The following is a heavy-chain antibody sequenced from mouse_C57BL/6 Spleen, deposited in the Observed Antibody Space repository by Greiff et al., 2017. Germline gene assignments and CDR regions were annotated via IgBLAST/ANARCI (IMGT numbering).Heavy chain of an antibody. CDR3: ARHDYGSSYVPWFAY. D-gene: IGHD1-1*01. CDR2: ISRGGSYT. CDR1: GFTFSRYG. J-gene: IGHJ3*01. V-gene: IGHV5-6*01. Sequence: EVQVVESGGDLVKPGGSLKLSCAASGFTFSRYGMSWVRQTPDKRLEWVATISRGGSYTYYPDSVKGRFTISSDNAKNTLYLQMSSLKSEDTAMYYCARHDYGSSYVPWFAYWGQGTLVTVSA.